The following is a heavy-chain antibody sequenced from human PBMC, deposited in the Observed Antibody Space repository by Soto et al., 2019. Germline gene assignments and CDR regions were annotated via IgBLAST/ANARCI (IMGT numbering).Heavy chain of an antibody. V-gene: IGHV3-9*01. CDR1: GFTFDDYA. J-gene: IGHJ4*02. Sequence: SLRLSCAASGFTFDDYAMHWVRQAPGKGLEWVSGISWNSGSIGYADSVKGRFTISRDNAKNSLYLQMNSLRAEDTALYYCAKARSYDSSSNLDYWGQGTLVNVSS. D-gene: IGHD6-13*01. CDR2: ISWNSGSI. CDR3: AKARSYDSSSNLDY.